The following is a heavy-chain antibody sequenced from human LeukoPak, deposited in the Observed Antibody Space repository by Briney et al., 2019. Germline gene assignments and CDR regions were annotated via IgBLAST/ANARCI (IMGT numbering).Heavy chain of an antibody. J-gene: IGHJ4*02. CDR2: IYFDGSNK. CDR3: GRESLSSSYLDY. CDR1: EVTFSIHG. Sequence: PGRSLRLSCAASEVTFSIHGMHWVRQAPGKGLEWVALIYFDGSNKYYADSVEGRFTISRDNSKNTLYVQMNSLRAEDTAVYYCGRESLSSSYLDYWGQGALVTVSS. D-gene: IGHD3-22*01. V-gene: IGHV3-33*01.